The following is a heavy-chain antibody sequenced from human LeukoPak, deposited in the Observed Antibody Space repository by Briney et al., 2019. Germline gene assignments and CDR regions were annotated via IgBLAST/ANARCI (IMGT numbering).Heavy chain of an antibody. D-gene: IGHD2-2*01. V-gene: IGHV1-46*01. CDR3: AREDIVVVPAAWIYYGMHV. CDR1: GYTFTSYY. J-gene: IGHJ6*02. Sequence: ASVKVSCKASGYTFTSYYMHWVRQAPGQGLEWMGIINPSGGSTSYAQKFQGRVTMTRDTSTSTVYMELSSLRSEDTAVYYCAREDIVVVPAAWIYYGMHVWGQGTTVTVSS. CDR2: INPSGGST.